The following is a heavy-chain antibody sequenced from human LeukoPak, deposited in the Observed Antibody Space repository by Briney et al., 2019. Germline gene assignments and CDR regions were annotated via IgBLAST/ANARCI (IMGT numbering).Heavy chain of an antibody. Sequence: GVLRLSCAASGFTFSSYWMSWVRQAPGKGLEWVANIKRDGSEKYYVDSVKGRFTISRDNAQKSLYLQMNSLRAEDTAVYYCARDWGAVDTNPNYFDYWGQGTLVAVSS. D-gene: IGHD5-18*01. V-gene: IGHV3-7*01. CDR2: IKRDGSEK. CDR1: GFTFSSYW. J-gene: IGHJ4*02. CDR3: ARDWGAVDTNPNYFDY.